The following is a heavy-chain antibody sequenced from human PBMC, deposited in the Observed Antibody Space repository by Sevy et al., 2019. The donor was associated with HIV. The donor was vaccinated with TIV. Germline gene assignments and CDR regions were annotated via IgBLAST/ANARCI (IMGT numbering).Heavy chain of an antibody. Sequence: SETLSLTCTVSGDSISGYYWSWIRQPPGKGLEWIGDIYYSGNTNYNPSLKSRVTISVDTSKNQFSLKLSSVTAADTAIYYCARAYQYYYYGMDVWGQGTTVTVSS. CDR1: GDSISGYY. D-gene: IGHD3-10*01. CDR3: ARAYQYYYYGMDV. V-gene: IGHV4-59*01. J-gene: IGHJ6*02. CDR2: IYYSGNT.